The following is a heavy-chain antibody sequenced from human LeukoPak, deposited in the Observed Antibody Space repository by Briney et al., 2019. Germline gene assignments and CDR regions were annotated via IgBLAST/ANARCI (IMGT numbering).Heavy chain of an antibody. J-gene: IGHJ3*02. Sequence: PGGSLRLSCAASGFSASTDYLTWVPQAPGKGLQWVSVIYSDGRSYYADSVKGRFTISRGNSKNTLYLQMNSLRAEDTAVYYCTRGRDWGVIWGQGTMVTVSS. CDR2: IYSDGRS. CDR3: TRGRDWGVI. D-gene: IGHD7-27*01. CDR1: GFSASTDY. V-gene: IGHV3-53*01.